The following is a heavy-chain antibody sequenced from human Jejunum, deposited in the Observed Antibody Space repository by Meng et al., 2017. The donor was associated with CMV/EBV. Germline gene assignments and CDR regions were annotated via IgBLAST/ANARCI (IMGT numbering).Heavy chain of an antibody. CDR3: AYSSSWAHFDY. CDR2: IYSDGTT. D-gene: IGHD6-13*01. J-gene: IGHJ4*02. Sequence: SCVASGFTVSSNYMSWVRQDPGKGLEWVSIIYSDGTTYFADSVKGRFTISRDKSKNTLDLQMNSLRAEDMAVYYCAYSSSWAHFDYWGQGTLVTVSS. CDR1: GFTVSSNY. V-gene: IGHV3-53*01.